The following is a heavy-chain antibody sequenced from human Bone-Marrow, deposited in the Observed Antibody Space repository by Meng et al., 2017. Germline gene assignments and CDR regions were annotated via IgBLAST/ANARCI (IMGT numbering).Heavy chain of an antibody. Sequence: TLSLTCTVSGGSISSGGYYWSWIRQHPGKGLEWIGYIYYSGSTYYNPSLKSLVTISVDTSKNQFSLKLSSVTAADTAVYYCARVGYSYGPNWFDPWGQGTLVTVSS. CDR2: IYYSGST. J-gene: IGHJ5*02. CDR1: GGSISSGGYY. V-gene: IGHV4-31*01. CDR3: ARVGYSYGPNWFDP. D-gene: IGHD5-18*01.